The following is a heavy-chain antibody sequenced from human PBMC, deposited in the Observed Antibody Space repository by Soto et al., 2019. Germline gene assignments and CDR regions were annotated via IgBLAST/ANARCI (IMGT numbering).Heavy chain of an antibody. CDR2: INAGNGNT. V-gene: IGHV1-3*01. D-gene: IGHD3-10*01. Sequence: QVQLVQSGAEVKKPGASVKVSCKASGYTFTSYAMHWVRQAPGQRLEWMGWINAGNGNTKYSQKFQGRVTITRDTSASTAYMELSSLRSEDTAVYYCARVLFRFGEFRLAYWGQGTLVTVSS. CDR3: ARVLFRFGEFRLAY. CDR1: GYTFTSYA. J-gene: IGHJ4*02.